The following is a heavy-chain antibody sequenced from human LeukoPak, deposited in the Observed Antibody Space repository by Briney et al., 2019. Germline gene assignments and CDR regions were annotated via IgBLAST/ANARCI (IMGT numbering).Heavy chain of an antibody. CDR3: ARVRGPLENDY. Sequence: GGSLRLSYAASGFTFSSYSMNWVRQAPGKGLEWVSYISSSSSTIYYADSVKGRFTISRDNAKNALYLQMNSLRAEVTAVYYCARVRGPLENDYWGQGTLVTVSS. CDR2: ISSSSSTI. J-gene: IGHJ4*02. CDR1: GFTFSSYS. D-gene: IGHD5-24*01. V-gene: IGHV3-48*01.